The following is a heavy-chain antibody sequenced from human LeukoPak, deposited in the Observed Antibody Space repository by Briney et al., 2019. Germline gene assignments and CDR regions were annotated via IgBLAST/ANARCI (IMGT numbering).Heavy chain of an antibody. CDR2: IWYDGSNK. CDR3: ARSKGLGYCSSTSCHYYYYYGMDV. D-gene: IGHD2-2*01. J-gene: IGHJ6*04. Sequence: PGRSLRLSSAASGFTFSSYGMHWVRQAPGKGLEWVAVIWYDGSNKYYADSVKGRFTISRDNSKNTLYLQMNSLRAEDTAVYYCARSKGLGYCSSTSCHYYYYYGMDVWGKGTTVTVSS. V-gene: IGHV3-33*01. CDR1: GFTFSSYG.